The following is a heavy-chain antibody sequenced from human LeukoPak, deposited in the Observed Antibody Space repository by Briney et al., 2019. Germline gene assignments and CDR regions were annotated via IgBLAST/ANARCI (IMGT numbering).Heavy chain of an antibody. CDR1: GFTFSSYA. D-gene: IGHD6-13*01. V-gene: IGHV3-66*01. J-gene: IGHJ6*03. CDR3: ATVAAAVTRGPPFYYYMAV. CDR2: IYSGGST. Sequence: PGTSLRLSCAASGFTFSSYAMSWVRQAPGKGLEWVSVIYSGGSTYYADSAKGRFTISRDNSKNTLYLQMNSLRAEDTAVYYCATVAAAVTRGPPFYYYMAVWGKGTTVTVSS.